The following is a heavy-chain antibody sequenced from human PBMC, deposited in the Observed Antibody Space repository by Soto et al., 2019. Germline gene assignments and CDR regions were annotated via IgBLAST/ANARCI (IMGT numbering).Heavy chain of an antibody. V-gene: IGHV3-21*01. CDR2: ISSSSSYI. Sequence: GGSLRLSCAASGFTFSSYSMNWVRQAPGKGLEWVSSISSSSSYIYYADSVKGRFTISRDNAKNSLYLQMNSLRAEDTAVYYCARDIVVVVAANHSSYYYGMDVWGQGTTVTVSS. J-gene: IGHJ6*02. D-gene: IGHD2-15*01. CDR3: ARDIVVVVAANHSSYYYGMDV. CDR1: GFTFSSYS.